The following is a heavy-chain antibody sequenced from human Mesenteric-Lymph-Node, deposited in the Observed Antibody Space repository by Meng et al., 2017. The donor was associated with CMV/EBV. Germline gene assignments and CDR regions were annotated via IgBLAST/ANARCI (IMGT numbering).Heavy chain of an antibody. CDR2: INPNSGGT. CDR1: GYTFTGYY. CDR3: ARVRVENYYVLDFDY. J-gene: IGHJ4*02. Sequence: ASVKVSCKASGYTFTGYYMHWVRQAPGQGLEWMGWINPNSGGTNYAQKFQGRVTMTRDTSISTAYMELSRLRSDDTAVYYCARVRVENYYVLDFDYWGQGTLVTVSS. D-gene: IGHD1-26*01. V-gene: IGHV1-2*02.